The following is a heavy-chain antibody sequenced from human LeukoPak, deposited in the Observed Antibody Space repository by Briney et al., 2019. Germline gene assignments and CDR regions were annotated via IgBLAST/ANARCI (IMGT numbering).Heavy chain of an antibody. Sequence: GGSLRLSCAASGLTFSSYAMSWVRQAPGKGLEWVSVISGSGDSTYYADSVKGRFTISRDNSKNALYLQMNSLRAEDTAVYYCAKDRVTAMVEEGYWGQGTLVTVSS. CDR1: GLTFSSYA. D-gene: IGHD5-18*01. CDR2: ISGSGDST. J-gene: IGHJ4*02. CDR3: AKDRVTAMVEEGY. V-gene: IGHV3-23*01.